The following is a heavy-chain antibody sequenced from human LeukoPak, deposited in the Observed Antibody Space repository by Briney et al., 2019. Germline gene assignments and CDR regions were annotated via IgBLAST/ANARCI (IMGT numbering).Heavy chain of an antibody. CDR3: ARALNWKEYYFDF. D-gene: IGHD1-20*01. V-gene: IGHV3-66*01. CDR1: GFTVSGTY. CDR2: IYSGGST. J-gene: IGHJ4*02. Sequence: PGGSLRLSCEASGFTVSGTYMTWVRQAPGKGLEWVSVIYSGGSTYYAGSVKGRFIISRDNSKNTLYLHMNSPRAEDTAVYYCARALNWKEYYFDFWGQGALVTVSS.